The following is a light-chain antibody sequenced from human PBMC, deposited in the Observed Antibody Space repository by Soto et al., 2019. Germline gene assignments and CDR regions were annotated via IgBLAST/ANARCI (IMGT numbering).Light chain of an antibody. CDR3: AVWDDSLSGRV. CDR1: NSNIGGNY. CDR2: TDS. Sequence: QSVLTQPPSASGTPGQRVTISCSGSNSNIGGNYVFWYQQLPGTAPKLLIYTDSHRPSGVPDRFSGSKSGTSASLAISGLRSEDEADYYCAVWDDSLSGRVFGGGTKLTVL. J-gene: IGLJ3*02. V-gene: IGLV1-47*02.